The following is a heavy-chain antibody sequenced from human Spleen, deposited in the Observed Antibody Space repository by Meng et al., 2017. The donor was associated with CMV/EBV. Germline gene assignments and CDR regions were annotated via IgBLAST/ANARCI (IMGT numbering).Heavy chain of an antibody. J-gene: IGHJ6*02. V-gene: IGHV1-2*02. D-gene: IGHD3-9*01. CDR3: ARSYGAFTGSYKRGYYSMDV. Sequence: ASVKVSCKASGGTFSSYAISWVRQAPGQGLEWLGWINPKSGGTNYAQKFQGRVTMTRDTSTNTAYMELSRLRSDDTAVYYCARSYGAFTGSYKRGYYSMDVWGHGTTVTVSS. CDR2: INPKSGGT. CDR1: GGTFSSYA.